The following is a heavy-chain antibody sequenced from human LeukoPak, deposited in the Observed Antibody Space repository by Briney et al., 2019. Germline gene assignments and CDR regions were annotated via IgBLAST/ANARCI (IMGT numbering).Heavy chain of an antibody. D-gene: IGHD4-17*01. CDR1: GYTFTSYY. CDR3: ARDLTTVTTVY. Sequence: ASVKVSCKASGYTFTSYYMHRVRQAPGQGLEWMGIINPSGGSTSYAQKFQGRVTMTRDTSTSTVYMELSSLRSEDTAVYYCARDLTTVTTVYWGQGTLVTVSS. J-gene: IGHJ4*02. CDR2: INPSGGST. V-gene: IGHV1-46*01.